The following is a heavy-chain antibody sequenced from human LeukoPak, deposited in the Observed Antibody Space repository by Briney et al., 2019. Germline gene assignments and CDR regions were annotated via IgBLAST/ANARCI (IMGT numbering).Heavy chain of an antibody. CDR2: IWYDGSNE. CDR3: ARVPYSSAWYFDY. Sequence: GGSLRLSCAASGFTFSSCAMNWVRQAPGKGLEWVAVIWYDGSNENYADSVKGRFIISRDNSKNILYLEMNSLRAEDTAVYYCARVPYSSAWYFDYWGQGTLVTVSS. CDR1: GFTFSSCA. V-gene: IGHV3-33*01. J-gene: IGHJ4*02. D-gene: IGHD6-19*01.